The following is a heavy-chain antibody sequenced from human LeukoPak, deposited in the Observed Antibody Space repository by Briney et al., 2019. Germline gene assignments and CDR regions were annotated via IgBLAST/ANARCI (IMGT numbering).Heavy chain of an antibody. V-gene: IGHV3-21*01. CDR2: ISSSSSYI. J-gene: IGHJ4*02. CDR3: AKDRIAAAVMGALVY. Sequence: PGRSLRLSCAASGFTFSSYSMNWVRQAPGKGLEWVSSISSSSSYIYYADSVKGRFTISRDNSKNTLYLQMNSLRAEDTAVYYCAKDRIAAAVMGALVYWGQGTLVTVSS. CDR1: GFTFSSYS. D-gene: IGHD6-13*01.